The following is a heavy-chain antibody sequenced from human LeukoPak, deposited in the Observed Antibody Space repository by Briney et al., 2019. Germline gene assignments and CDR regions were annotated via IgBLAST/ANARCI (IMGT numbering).Heavy chain of an antibody. CDR2: IYYSGST. J-gene: IGHJ6*04. CDR3: ARLPLIGYCSSTSCLPINYYYYGMDV. D-gene: IGHD2-2*01. Sequence: SETLSLTCTVSGGSVSSGSYYWSWIRQPPGKGLEWIGYIYYSGSTNYNPSLKSRVTISVDTSKNQFSLKLSSVTAADTAVYYCARLPLIGYCSSTSCLPINYYYYGMDVWGKGTTVTVSS. CDR1: GGSVSSGSYY. V-gene: IGHV4-61*01.